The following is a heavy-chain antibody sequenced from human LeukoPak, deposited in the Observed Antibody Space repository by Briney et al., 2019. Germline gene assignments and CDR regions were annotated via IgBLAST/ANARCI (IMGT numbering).Heavy chain of an antibody. CDR3: VHPTGEGWFYFPY. D-gene: IGHD7-27*01. Sequence: GGSLRLSCAASGFTVTNFAIAWVRQAPGKGLEWVAAIGGDADGTTYPDRVRGRFFLSRDSSKNTLYLQMNVFTVEDTAVYHCVHPTGEGWFYFPYWGQGTPVTVSS. CDR2: IGGDADGT. J-gene: IGHJ4*02. CDR1: GFTVTNFA. V-gene: IGHV3-23*01.